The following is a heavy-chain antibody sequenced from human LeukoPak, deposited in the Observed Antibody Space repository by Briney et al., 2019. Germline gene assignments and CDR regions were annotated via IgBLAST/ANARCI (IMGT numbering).Heavy chain of an antibody. CDR2: IYPADSDT. J-gene: IGHJ4*02. CDR1: GYSFISYW. CDR3: ARSRCCGGDCYSRDFDY. D-gene: IGHD2-21*02. Sequence: GESLKISCKGSGYSFISYWIGWVRQMPGKGLEWMGIIYPADSDTRYSPSFQGQVTISADKSINTAYLQWSSLKASDTAMYYCARSRCCGGDCYSRDFDYWGQGTLVTVSS. V-gene: IGHV5-51*01.